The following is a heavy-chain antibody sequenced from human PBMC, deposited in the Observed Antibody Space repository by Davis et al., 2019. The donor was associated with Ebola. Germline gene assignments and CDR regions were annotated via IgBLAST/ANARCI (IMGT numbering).Heavy chain of an antibody. V-gene: IGHV3-30-3*01. CDR2: ISYDGSNK. D-gene: IGHD3-3*01. Sequence: GESLKISCAASGFTFTSYAMHWVRQAPGKGLEWVAVISYDGSNKYYADSVKGRFTISRDNSKNTLYLQMNSLRAEDTAVYYCARDVFLEWLLTYYYYYGMDVWGQGTTVTVSS. CDR3: ARDVFLEWLLTYYYYYGMDV. CDR1: GFTFTSYA. J-gene: IGHJ6*02.